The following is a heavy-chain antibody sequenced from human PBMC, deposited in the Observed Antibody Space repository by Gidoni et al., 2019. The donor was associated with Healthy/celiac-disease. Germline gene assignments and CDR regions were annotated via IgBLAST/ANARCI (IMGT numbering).Heavy chain of an antibody. CDR1: GYSFTSYW. D-gene: IGHD3-3*01. Sequence: EVQLVQSGAEVKKPGESLKISCKGSGYSFTSYWIGWVRQMPGKGLEWMGIIYPGDSDTRYSPSADKSISTAYLQWSSLKASDTAMYYCARQGYDFWSGYPDYWGQGTLVTVSS. CDR3: ARQGYDFWSGYPDY. J-gene: IGHJ4*02. V-gene: IGHV5-51*01. CDR2: IYPGDSDT.